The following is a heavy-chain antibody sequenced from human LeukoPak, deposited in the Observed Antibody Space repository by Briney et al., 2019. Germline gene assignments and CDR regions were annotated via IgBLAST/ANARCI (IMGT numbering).Heavy chain of an antibody. Sequence: PGGSLRLSCAASGFTFSSYAKHWVRQAPGKGLEYVSAISSNGGSTYYANSVRGRFTISRDNSKNTLYLQMGSLRAEDMAVYYCARGLELYLPPIDYWGQGTLVTVSS. CDR2: ISSNGGST. J-gene: IGHJ4*02. D-gene: IGHD1-7*01. V-gene: IGHV3-64*01. CDR1: GFTFSSYA. CDR3: ARGLELYLPPIDY.